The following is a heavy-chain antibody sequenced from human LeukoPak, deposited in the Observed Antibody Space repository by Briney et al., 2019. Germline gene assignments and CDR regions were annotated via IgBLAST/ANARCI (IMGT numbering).Heavy chain of an antibody. J-gene: IGHJ6*03. V-gene: IGHV4-34*01. Sequence: SETLSLTCAVYGGSFSGYYWSWIRQPPGKGLEWIGEINHSGSTNYNPSLKSRVTISVDTFKNQFSLKLSSVTAADTAVYYCASSGSTHDQNYYYYYMDVWGKGTTVTVSS. D-gene: IGHD1-26*01. CDR3: ASSGSTHDQNYYYYYMDV. CDR1: GGSFSGYY. CDR2: INHSGST.